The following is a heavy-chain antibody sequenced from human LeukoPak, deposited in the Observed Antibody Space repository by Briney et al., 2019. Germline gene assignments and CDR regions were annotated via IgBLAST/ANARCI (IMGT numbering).Heavy chain of an antibody. CDR3: AIDLWGGSSGSYYPLNY. D-gene: IGHD3-10*01. Sequence: ASVKVSCKVSGYTLTELSMHWVRQAPGKGLEWMGGFDPEDGETIYAQKFQGRVTMTEDTSTDTAYMELSSLRSEDTAVYYCAIDLWGGSSGSYYPLNYWGQGTLVTVSS. CDR1: GYTLTELS. CDR2: FDPEDGET. V-gene: IGHV1-24*01. J-gene: IGHJ4*02.